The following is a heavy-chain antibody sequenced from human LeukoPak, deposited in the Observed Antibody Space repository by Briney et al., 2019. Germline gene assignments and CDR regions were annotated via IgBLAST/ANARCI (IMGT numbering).Heavy chain of an antibody. CDR2: ISSSGSTI. CDR3: AREYYDFWSGYRFHDY. Sequence: GGSLGLSCAASGFTFSDYYMSWIRQAPGKGLEWVSYISSSGSTIYYADSVKGRFTISRDNAKNSLYLQMNSLRAEDTAVYFCAREYYDFWSGYRFHDYWGQGTLVTVSS. J-gene: IGHJ4*02. V-gene: IGHV3-11*01. D-gene: IGHD3-3*01. CDR1: GFTFSDYY.